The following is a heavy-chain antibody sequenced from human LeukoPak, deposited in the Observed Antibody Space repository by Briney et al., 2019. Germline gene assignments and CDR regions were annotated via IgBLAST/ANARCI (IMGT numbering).Heavy chain of an antibody. D-gene: IGHD2-2*01. Sequence: PSETLSLTCTVSGGSISSYYWSWIQQPPGKGLEWIGYIYYSGSTNYNPSLKSRVTMSVDTSKNQFSLKLSSVTAADTAVYYCARDLVVPAAMPYYYYYYMDVWGKGTTVTVSS. CDR1: GGSISSYY. CDR3: ARDLVVPAAMPYYYYYYMDV. J-gene: IGHJ6*03. CDR2: IYYSGST. V-gene: IGHV4-59*01.